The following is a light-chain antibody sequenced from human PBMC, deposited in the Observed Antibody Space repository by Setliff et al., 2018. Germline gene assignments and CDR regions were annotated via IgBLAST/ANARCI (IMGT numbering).Light chain of an antibody. CDR2: EVI. CDR3: LSYTNSDTVV. CDR1: SSDIGGYKC. V-gene: IGLV2-14*01. Sequence: QSALAQPASVSGSPGQSITISCTGTSSDIGGYKCVSWCQQHPGKAPKLMIYEVIKRPSGVSNRFSGSKSGNTASLTISGLQAEDEADYYCLSYTNSDTVVFGTGTKAPS. J-gene: IGLJ1*01.